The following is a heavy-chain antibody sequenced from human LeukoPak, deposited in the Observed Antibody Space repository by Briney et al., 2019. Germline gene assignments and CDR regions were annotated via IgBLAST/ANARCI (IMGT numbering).Heavy chain of an antibody. CDR2: ISCGSSST. CDR1: RFTFSDY. V-gene: IGHV3-11*06. CDR3: ATTYYDSSGYLHYFDY. J-gene: IGHJ4*02. Sequence: GGFLRLSCVASRFTFSDYMSWIRQAPGKGLEWVSYISCGSSSTNYADSVKGRFTITRDNAKNLLYLQMNSLRADDTAVYYCATTYYDSSGYLHYFDYWGQGTLVTVSS. D-gene: IGHD3-22*01.